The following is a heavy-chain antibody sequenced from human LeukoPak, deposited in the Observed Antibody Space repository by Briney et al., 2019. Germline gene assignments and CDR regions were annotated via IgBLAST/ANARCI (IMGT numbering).Heavy chain of an antibody. D-gene: IGHD3-3*01. CDR3: ARHSTFFGVVIIKGRVRGPFDY. V-gene: IGHV4-34*01. J-gene: IGHJ4*02. CDR2: INHSGST. Sequence: PSETLSLTCAVHGGSFSGYYWSWIRQPPGKGLEWIGEINHSGSTNYNPSLKSRVTISVDTSKNQFSLKLSSVTAADTAVYYCARHSTFFGVVIIKGRVRGPFDYWGQGTLVTVSS. CDR1: GGSFSGYY.